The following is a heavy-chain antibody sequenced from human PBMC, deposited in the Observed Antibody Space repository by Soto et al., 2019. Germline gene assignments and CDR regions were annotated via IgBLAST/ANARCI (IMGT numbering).Heavy chain of an antibody. CDR1: GGSISSSTYY. D-gene: IGHD4-17*01. CDR2: IYYSGSA. V-gene: IGHV4-39*01. J-gene: IGHJ6*02. CDR3: ARHGVDYGDYASYYYYGMDV. Sequence: QLQLQESGPGLVKPSETLSLTCTVSGGSISSSTYYWGWIRQPPGKVLEWIGMIYYSGSAYYNPSLKSRVTISIDTSKNQFSLRLSSVTAADTAVYYCARHGVDYGDYASYYYYGMDVWGRGTTVTVSS.